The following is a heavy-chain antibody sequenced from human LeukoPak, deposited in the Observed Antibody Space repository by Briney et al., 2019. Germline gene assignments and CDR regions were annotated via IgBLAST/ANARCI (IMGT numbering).Heavy chain of an antibody. D-gene: IGHD5/OR15-5a*01. Sequence: GGSLRLSSAVSGFTLSDFYMNWIRQAPGKGLEWLAYISPSGSYTTYADSVKGRFVISRDNTKNSVSLHMNTLTADDTAVYFCASDQVSGVFDYWGQGARVTVSS. CDR1: GFTLSDFY. CDR2: ISPSGSYT. CDR3: ASDQVSGVFDY. J-gene: IGHJ4*02. V-gene: IGHV3-11*05.